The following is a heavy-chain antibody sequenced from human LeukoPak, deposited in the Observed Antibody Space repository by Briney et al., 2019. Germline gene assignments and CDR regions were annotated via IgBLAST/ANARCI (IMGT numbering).Heavy chain of an antibody. D-gene: IGHD6-13*01. J-gene: IGHJ4*02. CDR3: AKGDSSSWDYFDY. Sequence: GGSLRLSCAASGFTFSSYGMHCLRQAPGKGLEWVAVISYDGSNKYYADSVKGRFTISRDNSKNTLYLQMNSLRAEDTAVYYCAKGDSSSWDYFDYWGQGTLVTVSS. CDR2: ISYDGSNK. CDR1: GFTFSSYG. V-gene: IGHV3-30*18.